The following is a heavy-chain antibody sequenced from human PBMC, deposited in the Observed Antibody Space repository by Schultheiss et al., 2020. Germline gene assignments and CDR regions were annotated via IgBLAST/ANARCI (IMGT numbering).Heavy chain of an antibody. J-gene: IGHJ4*02. V-gene: IGHV4-59*01. CDR1: GGSFSGYY. CDR3: ARKSGTHFYFDY. D-gene: IGHD1-1*01. CDR2: IYYSGST. Sequence: SETLSLTCAVYGGSFSGYYWSWIRQPPGKGLEWIGYIYYSGSTNYNPSLKSRVTISVDTSKNQFSLKLSSVTAADTAVYYCARKSGTHFYFDYWGQGTLVTVSS.